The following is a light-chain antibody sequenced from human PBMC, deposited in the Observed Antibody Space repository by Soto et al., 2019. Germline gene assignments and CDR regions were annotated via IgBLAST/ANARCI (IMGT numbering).Light chain of an antibody. V-gene: IGKV3-11*01. Sequence: EIVLTQSVATLSLSPGERATLSCRASQSVSSNLAWYQQKPGQAPRLLIYDASNRATGIPVRFSGSGSGTDFTLTISSLEPEDFAVYYCQQRSNWPLTFGGGTRWIS. CDR3: QQRSNWPLT. J-gene: IGKJ4*01. CDR2: DAS. CDR1: QSVSSN.